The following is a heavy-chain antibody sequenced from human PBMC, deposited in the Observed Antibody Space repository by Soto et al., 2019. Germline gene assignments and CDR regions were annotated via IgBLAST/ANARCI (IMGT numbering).Heavy chain of an antibody. D-gene: IGHD5-18*01. Sequence: SETLSLTCTVSGASVSSGSCYWSWIRQPPGRGLEWIGYIFYSGSTSYNPSLKSRVTISVDTSKNQFSLKLSSVTAADTAVYYCARDGYTYGNYYYYGMDVWGQGTTVTVSS. CDR1: GASVSSGSCY. CDR2: IFYSGST. V-gene: IGHV4-61*01. J-gene: IGHJ6*02. CDR3: ARDGYTYGNYYYYGMDV.